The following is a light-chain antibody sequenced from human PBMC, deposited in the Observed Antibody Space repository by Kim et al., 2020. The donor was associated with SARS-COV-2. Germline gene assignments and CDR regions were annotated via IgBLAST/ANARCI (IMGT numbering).Light chain of an antibody. V-gene: IGLV3-21*04. CDR2: YDT. Sequence: YELTQPPSVSVAPGKTARITCGGNNIGSKSVHWYQQKPGQAPVLVIYYDTDRPSGIPERFSGANSGNTAILTSSRVEAGDEADYYCQVWDRRRVVFGGGT. J-gene: IGLJ2*01. CDR1: NIGSKS. CDR3: QVWDRRRVV.